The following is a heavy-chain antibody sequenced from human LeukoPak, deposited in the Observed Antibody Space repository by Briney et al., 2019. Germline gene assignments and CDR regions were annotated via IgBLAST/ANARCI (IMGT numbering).Heavy chain of an antibody. CDR2: IGTAGDT. CDR1: GFTFSSYD. Sequence: GGSLRLSCAASGFTFSSYDMHWVRQGTGKGLEWVSAIGTAGDTYYPGSVKGRFTISRENAKNSLYLQMNSLRAGDTAVYYCARDLFYYDSSGYYYYGMDVWGQGTTVTVSS. D-gene: IGHD3-22*01. V-gene: IGHV3-13*01. CDR3: ARDLFYYDSSGYYYYGMDV. J-gene: IGHJ6*02.